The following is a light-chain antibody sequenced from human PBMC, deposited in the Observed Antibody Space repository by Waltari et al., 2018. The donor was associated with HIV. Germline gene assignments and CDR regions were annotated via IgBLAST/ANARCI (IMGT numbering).Light chain of an antibody. CDR3: QQYYSSPT. CDR1: QSLLFRSDNKNY. Sequence: DIVMTQSPDSLAVSLGERATINCKSSQSLLFRSDNKNYLTWYQQKPGQPPKLLIYWASTRESGVPDRFSGSGSGTDFTLTISRLQAEDVAVYYCQQYYSSPTFGQGTKVEIK. V-gene: IGKV4-1*01. CDR2: WAS. J-gene: IGKJ1*01.